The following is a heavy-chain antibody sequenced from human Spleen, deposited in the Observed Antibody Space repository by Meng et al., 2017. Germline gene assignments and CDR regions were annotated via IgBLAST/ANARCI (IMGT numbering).Heavy chain of an antibody. J-gene: IGHJ1*01. Sequence: GESLKISCAASGFAFDDYGMSLVRQAPGKGLEWVSGINWNGGRTAYADSVKGRFTISRDNDKNSLYLQMDRLRPEDTALYYCVKDTTYVFGGNSYFQHWGQGTLVTVSS. D-gene: IGHD4-23*01. CDR2: INWNGGRT. CDR1: GFAFDDYG. V-gene: IGHV3-20*04. CDR3: VKDTTYVFGGNSYFQH.